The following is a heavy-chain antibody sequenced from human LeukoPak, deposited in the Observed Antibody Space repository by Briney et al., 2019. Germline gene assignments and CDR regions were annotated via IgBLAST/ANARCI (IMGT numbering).Heavy chain of an antibody. CDR2: INPEGSEK. CDR1: GLTFSSSW. CDR3: ARDLAYSRLDY. Sequence: GGSLRLSCAVSGLTFSSSWMDWVRQAPGKGLEWVASINPEGSEKYSADSVKGRFTISRDNTKNSLYLQMDSLRVEDTAFYYCARDLAYSRLDYWGQGMLVTVSS. V-gene: IGHV3-7*01. D-gene: IGHD5-18*01. J-gene: IGHJ4*02.